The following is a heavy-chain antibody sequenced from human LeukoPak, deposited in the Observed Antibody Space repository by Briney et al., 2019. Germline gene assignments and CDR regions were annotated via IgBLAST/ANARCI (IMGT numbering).Heavy chain of an antibody. CDR2: IRYDGSNK. CDR1: GFTFSSYG. D-gene: IGHD6-13*01. J-gene: IGHJ6*03. Sequence: PGGSLRLSCAASGFTFSSYGMHWVRQAPGKGLEWVAFIRYDGSNKYNADSVKGRFTISRDNSKNTLYLQMNSLRAEDTAVYYCARDPARRSSWSTSPYYYYYYMDVWGKGTTVTVSS. CDR3: ARDPARRSSWSTSPYYYYYYMDV. V-gene: IGHV3-30*02.